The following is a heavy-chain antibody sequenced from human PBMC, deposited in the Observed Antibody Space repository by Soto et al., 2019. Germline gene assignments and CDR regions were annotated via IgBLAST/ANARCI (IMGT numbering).Heavy chain of an antibody. CDR2: INSDGSST. V-gene: IGHV3-74*01. CDR1: GFTFSSYW. Sequence: EVQLVESGGGLVQPGGSLRLSCAASGFTFSSYWMHWVRQAPGKGLVWVSRINSDGSSTSYGDSVKGRFTNSRVNAENTLYLQMNSLRAEDTAVYYCARARAIAAAGISWFDPWGQGTLVTVSS. CDR3: ARARAIAAAGISWFDP. J-gene: IGHJ5*02. D-gene: IGHD6-13*01.